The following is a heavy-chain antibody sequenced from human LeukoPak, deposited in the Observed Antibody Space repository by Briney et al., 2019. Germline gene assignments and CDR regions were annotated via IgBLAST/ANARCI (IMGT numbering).Heavy chain of an antibody. J-gene: IGHJ3*02. Sequence: ASVKASCKASGYSFTSYAMHWVRQAPGQRLEWMGWINAGNGNTKYSQELQGRVTITRDTSASTAYMELSSLRSEDMAIYYCARGGYDFWSGYYAFDKWGQGTMVTVSS. D-gene: IGHD3-3*01. CDR1: GYSFTSYA. CDR2: INAGNGNT. V-gene: IGHV1-3*03. CDR3: ARGGYDFWSGYYAFDK.